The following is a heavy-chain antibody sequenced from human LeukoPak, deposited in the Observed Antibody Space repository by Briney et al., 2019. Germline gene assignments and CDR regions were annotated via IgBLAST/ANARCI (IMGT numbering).Heavy chain of an antibody. CDR3: ARDSMAVGGYSSGWAGY. CDR2: IIPILGIA. Sequence: ASVKVSCKASGGTFGSYAISWVRQAPGQGLEWMGRIIPILGIANYAQKFQGRVTITADKSTSTAYMELSSLRSEDTAVYYCARDSMAVGGYSSGWAGYWGQGTLVTVSS. CDR1: GGTFGSYA. V-gene: IGHV1-69*04. D-gene: IGHD6-19*01. J-gene: IGHJ4*02.